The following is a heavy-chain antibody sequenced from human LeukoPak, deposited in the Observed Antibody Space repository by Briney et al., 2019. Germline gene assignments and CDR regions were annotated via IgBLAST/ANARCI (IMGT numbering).Heavy chain of an antibody. CDR2: ISSCSSYI. CDR1: GFTFSSYS. Sequence: GGSLRLSCAASGFTFSSYSMNWVRQAPGKGLEWVSSISSCSSYIYYADSVKGRFTISRDNAKNSLYLQMNSLRAEDTAVYYCARGGYGDYSDYYGMDVWGQGTTVTVSS. D-gene: IGHD4-17*01. V-gene: IGHV3-21*01. CDR3: ARGGYGDYSDYYGMDV. J-gene: IGHJ6*02.